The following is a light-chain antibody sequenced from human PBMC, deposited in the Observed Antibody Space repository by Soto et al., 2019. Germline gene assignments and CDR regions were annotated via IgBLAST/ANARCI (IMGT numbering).Light chain of an antibody. J-gene: IGKJ1*01. CDR2: DAS. CDR3: QQRNVWPPIT. V-gene: IGKV3-11*01. Sequence: VLTQSPGTLSLSPGERATLSCRASQSIHTSLAWYQQKPGQPPRLVIYDASLRANGVPARFGGSGSGTDFTLTINGLEPEDFAVYYCQQRNVWPPITFGQGTKVDIK. CDR1: QSIHTS.